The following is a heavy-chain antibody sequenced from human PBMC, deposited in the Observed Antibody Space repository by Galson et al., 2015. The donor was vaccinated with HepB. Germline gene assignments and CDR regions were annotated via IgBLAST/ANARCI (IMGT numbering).Heavy chain of an antibody. V-gene: IGHV1-69*13. D-gene: IGHD3-16*02. CDR3: ARDTLGDYVWGSYLRGGLGLDY. CDR1: GFTFSSYA. CDR2: IIPIFGTA. J-gene: IGHJ4*02. Sequence: SVKVSCAASGFTFSSYAISWVRQAPGQGLEWMGGIIPIFGTANYAQKFQGRVTITADESTSTAYMELSSLRSEDTAVYYCARDTLGDYVWGSYLRGGLGLDYWGQGTLVTVSS.